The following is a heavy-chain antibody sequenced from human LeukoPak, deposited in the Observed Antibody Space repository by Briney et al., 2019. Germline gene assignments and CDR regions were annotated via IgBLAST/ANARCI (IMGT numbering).Heavy chain of an antibody. V-gene: IGHV3-30*04. CDR3: ARGTSDYVWGSYRSPYFDY. CDR1: GFTFSSYA. D-gene: IGHD3-16*02. Sequence: GGSLRLSCAASGFTFSSYAMHWVRQAPGKGLEWVAVISYDGSNKYYADSVKGRFTISRDNSKNTLYLQMNSLRAEDTAVYYCARGTSDYVWGSYRSPYFDYWGQGTLVTVSS. J-gene: IGHJ4*02. CDR2: ISYDGSNK.